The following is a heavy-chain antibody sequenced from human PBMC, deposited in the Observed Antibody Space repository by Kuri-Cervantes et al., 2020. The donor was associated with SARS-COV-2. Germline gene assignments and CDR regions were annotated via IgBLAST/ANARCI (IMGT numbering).Heavy chain of an antibody. CDR3: ARLVSYCSSTSCYAYYFDY. V-gene: IGHV4-39*01. D-gene: IGHD2-2*01. CDR2: IYYSGST. J-gene: IGHJ4*02. Sequence: GSLRLSCTVSGGSISSSSYYWGWIRQPPGKGLEWIGSIYYSGSTYYNPSLKSRVTISVDTSKDQFSLKLSSVTAADTAVYYCARLVSYCSSTSCYAYYFDYWGQGTLVTVSS. CDR1: GGSISSSSYY.